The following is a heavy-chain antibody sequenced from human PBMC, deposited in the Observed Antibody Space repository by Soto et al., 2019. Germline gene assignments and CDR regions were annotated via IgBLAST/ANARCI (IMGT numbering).Heavy chain of an antibody. CDR1: GFTFSSYS. Sequence: GGSLRLSCAASGFTFSSYSMNWVRQAPGKGLEWVSYISSSSSTIYYADSVKGRFTISRDNSKNKFYLQMNSLRVEDTAIYYCAKEVSSEPRVDYWGQGTLVTVSS. V-gene: IGHV3-48*01. D-gene: IGHD1-20*01. CDR3: AKEVSSEPRVDY. CDR2: ISSSSSTI. J-gene: IGHJ4*02.